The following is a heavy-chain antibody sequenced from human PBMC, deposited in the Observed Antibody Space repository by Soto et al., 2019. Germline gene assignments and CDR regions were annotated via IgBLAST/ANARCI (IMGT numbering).Heavy chain of an antibody. CDR2: ISGSGGST. CDR1: GFTFSSYS. CDR3: AKLAVAGKQYFQH. V-gene: IGHV3-23*01. D-gene: IGHD6-19*01. Sequence: PGGSLILSSAAAGFTFSSYSMSWVRQAPGKGLEWVSAISGSGGSTYYADSVKGRFTISRDNSKNTLYLQMNSLRAEDTAVYYCAKLAVAGKQYFQHWGQGTLVTVSS. J-gene: IGHJ1*01.